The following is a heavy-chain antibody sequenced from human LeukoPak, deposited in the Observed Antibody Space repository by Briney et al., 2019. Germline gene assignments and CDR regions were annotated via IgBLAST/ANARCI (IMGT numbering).Heavy chain of an antibody. CDR3: ARVPTNSYGFGQ. D-gene: IGHD5-18*01. Sequence: PGGSLRLSCAASGFAFSVYRMHWVRHAPGKGVVWGAHINEDGTSANHADSVKGRFTISRDNAKNTLYLQMNSLTVEDTAVYYCARVPTNSYGFGQWGQGSLVTVSS. V-gene: IGHV3-74*01. J-gene: IGHJ4*02. CDR1: GFAFSVYR. CDR2: INEDGTSA.